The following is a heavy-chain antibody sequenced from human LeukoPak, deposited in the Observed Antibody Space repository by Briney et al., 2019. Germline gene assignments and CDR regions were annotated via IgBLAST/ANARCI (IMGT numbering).Heavy chain of an antibody. V-gene: IGHV3-53*01. J-gene: IGHJ6*03. CDR3: ARVEYSSSSRGYYYYMDV. CDR1: GFTVSSNY. CDR2: IYSGGST. Sequence: GGSLRLSCAASGFTVSSNYMSWVSQAPGRGLEWHSVIYSGGSTYYADSVKGRFTISRDNSKNTLYRQMNSLRAEDTAVYYCARVEYSSSSRGYYYYMDVWGKGTTVTVSS. D-gene: IGHD6-6*01.